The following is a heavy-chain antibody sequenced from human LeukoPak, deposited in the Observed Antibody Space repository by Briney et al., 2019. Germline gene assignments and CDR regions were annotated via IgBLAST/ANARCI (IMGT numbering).Heavy chain of an antibody. CDR1: GFTFSSYA. V-gene: IGHV3-30-3*01. CDR2: ISYDGSNK. D-gene: IGHD3-22*01. J-gene: IGHJ4*02. Sequence: GGSLRLSCAASGFTFSSYAMHWVRQAPGKGLEWVAVISYDGSNKYYADSVKGRFTISRDNSKNTLYLQMNSLRAEGTAVYYCARDLSYDSSGYYPTGLDYWGQGTLVTVSS. CDR3: ARDLSYDSSGYYPTGLDY.